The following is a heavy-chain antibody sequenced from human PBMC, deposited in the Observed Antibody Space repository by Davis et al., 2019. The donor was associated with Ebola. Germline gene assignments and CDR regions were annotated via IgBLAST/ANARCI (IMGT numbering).Heavy chain of an antibody. V-gene: IGHV4-59*01. Sequence: MPSETLSLTCTVSGGSISSYYWSWIRQPPGKGLEWIGYIYHSRSINYNPSLKSRLSISVDTSKNQFSLELNSVTAADTAVYYCARVVVAADNWFDPWGRGTLVTVSS. J-gene: IGHJ5*02. D-gene: IGHD2-2*01. CDR1: GGSISSYY. CDR2: IYHSRSI. CDR3: ARVVVAADNWFDP.